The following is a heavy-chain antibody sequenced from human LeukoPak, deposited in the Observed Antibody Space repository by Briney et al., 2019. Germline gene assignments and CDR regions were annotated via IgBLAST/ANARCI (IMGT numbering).Heavy chain of an antibody. V-gene: IGHV3-30*19. Sequence: GGSLRLSCAASGFTFSSYGMHWVRQAPGKGLEWVGVISYDGGDEYYTDSVKGRFTISRGNSKNTVYLQMNSLRADDTAVYYCARDFTPEWFDIHWGQGTLVTVS. J-gene: IGHJ4*02. CDR1: GFTFSSYG. CDR2: ISYDGGDE. D-gene: IGHD3-3*01. CDR3: ARDFTPEWFDIH.